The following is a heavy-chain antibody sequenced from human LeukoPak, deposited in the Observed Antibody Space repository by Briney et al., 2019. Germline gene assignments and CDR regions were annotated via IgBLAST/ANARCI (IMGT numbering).Heavy chain of an antibody. J-gene: IGHJ3*02. CDR2: IKQDGSEK. CDR1: GFTFSSYW. V-gene: IGHV3-7*01. D-gene: IGHD6-19*01. CDR3: ARDRASGWYPTEVVSDAFDI. Sequence: PGRSLRLSCAASGFTFSSYWMSWVRQAPGKGLEWVANIKQDGSEKYYVDSVKGRFTISRDNAKNSLYLQMNSLRAEDTAVYYCARDRASGWYPTEVVSDAFDIWGQGTMVTVSS.